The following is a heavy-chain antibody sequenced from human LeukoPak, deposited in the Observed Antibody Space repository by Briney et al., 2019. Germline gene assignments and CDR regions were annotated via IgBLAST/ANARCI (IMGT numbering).Heavy chain of an antibody. CDR2: ITSTSGRI. J-gene: IGHJ4*02. CDR1: GFTFSDYC. V-gene: IGHV3-11*01. Sequence: GGSLRLSCAASGFTFSDYCMGWVRQAPGKGLEWVSYITSTSGRIYYANSVKGRFTVSRDNAKNSLYLQMNSLRAEDTAVYYCAGDLDHYESVGYYGYWGQGTLVTVSS. CDR3: AGDLDHYESVGYYGY. D-gene: IGHD3-22*01.